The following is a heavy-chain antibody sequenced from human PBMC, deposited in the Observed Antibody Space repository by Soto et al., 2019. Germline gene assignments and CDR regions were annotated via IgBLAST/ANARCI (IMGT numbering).Heavy chain of an antibody. D-gene: IGHD6-13*01. CDR3: ARELGAPGTTFDY. J-gene: IGHJ4*02. CDR2: INGGNGNT. V-gene: IGHV1-3*01. Sequence: ASVKVSCKASGFAFTTYSLHWVRQAPGQRLEWMAWINGGNGNTEYSQKFQDRVTITRDTSASTVYMELSSLRSEDTAVYYCARELGAPGTTFDYWGQGALVTLSS. CDR1: GFAFTTYS.